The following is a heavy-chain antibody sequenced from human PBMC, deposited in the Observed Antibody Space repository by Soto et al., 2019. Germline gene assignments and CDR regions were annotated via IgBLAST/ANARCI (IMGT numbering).Heavy chain of an antibody. CDR2: IHYSGTA. Sequence: SETLSLTCTVSGDSVSNHFWSWIRQPPGKGLEWIAFIHYSGTANYNPSLKSRVTISVDTPKNQFSLRLTSVTAADTAVYYCARHPRTSGGERTFDYWGQGTMVTVSS. CDR3: ARHPRTSGGERTFDY. CDR1: GDSVSNHF. J-gene: IGHJ4*02. D-gene: IGHD2-21*01. V-gene: IGHV4-59*08.